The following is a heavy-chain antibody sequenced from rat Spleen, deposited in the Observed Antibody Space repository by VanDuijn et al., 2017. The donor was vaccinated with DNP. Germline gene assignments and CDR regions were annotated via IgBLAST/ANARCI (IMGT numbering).Heavy chain of an antibody. CDR2: ISGGGDT. CDR3: ARDRQVRGAYYGMDA. D-gene: IGHD4-3*01. J-gene: IGHJ4*01. V-gene: IGHV2S12*01. Sequence: QVQLKESGPGLVQPSQTLSLTCSVSGFSLTTYGVSWVRQPPGKGLEWISAISGGGDTYYNSALKSRLNISRDTSKRQVFLNMIILQTEETAIYFCARDRQVRGAYYGMDAWGQGTSVTVSS. CDR1: GFSLTTYG.